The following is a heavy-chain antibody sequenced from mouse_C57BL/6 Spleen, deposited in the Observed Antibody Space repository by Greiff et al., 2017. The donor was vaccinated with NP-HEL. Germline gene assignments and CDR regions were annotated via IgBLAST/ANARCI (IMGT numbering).Heavy chain of an antibody. CDR3: ARDLGTTVVSYAMDY. V-gene: IGHV5-4*01. CDR1: GFTFSSYA. CDR2: ISDGGSYT. Sequence: EVKLMESGGGLVKPGGSLKLSCAASGFTFSSYAMSWVRQTPEKRLEWVATISDGGSYTYYPDNVKGRFTISRDNAKNNLYLQMSHLKSEDTAMYYCARDLGTTVVSYAMDYWGQGTSVTVSS. J-gene: IGHJ4*01. D-gene: IGHD1-1*01.